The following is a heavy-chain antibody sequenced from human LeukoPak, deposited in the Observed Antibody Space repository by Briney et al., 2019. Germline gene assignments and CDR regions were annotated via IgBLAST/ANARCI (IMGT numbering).Heavy chain of an antibody. CDR2: MNPNSGNT. J-gene: IGHJ6*03. CDR3: ARGAYSSSAAYYCYYMGV. CDR1: GYTFTSYD. D-gene: IGHD6-6*01. V-gene: IGHV1-8*01. Sequence: ASVKVSCKASGYTFTSYDINWVRQATGQGLEWMGWMNPNSGNTGYAQKFQGRVTMTRNTSISTAYMELSSLRSEDTAVYYCARGAYSSSAAYYCYYMGVWGKGTTVTVSS.